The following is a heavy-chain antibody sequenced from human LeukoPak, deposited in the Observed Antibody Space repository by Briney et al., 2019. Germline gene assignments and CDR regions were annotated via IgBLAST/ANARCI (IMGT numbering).Heavy chain of an antibody. CDR3: AKASAADLEWDY. CDR1: GFTFSSYG. V-gene: IGHV3-23*01. Sequence: PGGSLRLSCAASGFTFSSYGMSWVRQAPGKGLEWVSAISGSGGSTYYADSVKGRFTISRDNSKNTLYLQMNSLRAEDTAVYYCAKASAADLEWDYWGQGTLVTVSS. CDR2: ISGSGGST. D-gene: IGHD6-13*01. J-gene: IGHJ4*02.